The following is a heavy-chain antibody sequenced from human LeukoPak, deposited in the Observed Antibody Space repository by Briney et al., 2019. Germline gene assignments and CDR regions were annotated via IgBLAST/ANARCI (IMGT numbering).Heavy chain of an antibody. D-gene: IGHD2-15*01. CDR2: IWYDGSNK. Sequence: GGSLRLSCAASGFTFSSYGMHWVRQAPGKGLEWVAVIWYDGSNKYYADSVKGRFTISRDNSKNTLYLQMNSLRAEDTAVYYCAKVARSCSCGSCSPLGYYFDYLLQVTVV. CDR3: AKVARSCSCGSCSPLGYYFDY. V-gene: IGHV3-33*06. J-gene: IGHJ4*02. CDR1: GFTFSSYG.